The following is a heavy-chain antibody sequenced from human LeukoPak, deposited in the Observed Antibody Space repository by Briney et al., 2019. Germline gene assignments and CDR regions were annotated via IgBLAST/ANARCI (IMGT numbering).Heavy chain of an antibody. CDR3: AKREGATLDY. Sequence: GRSLRLSCAASGFTFSNYGMHWVRQAPGKGLEWLAVISYDGSNKYYADSVKGRFTISRDNSKNTHYLQMNSLSAEDTAVYYCAKREGATLDYWGQGTLVTVSS. D-gene: IGHD1-26*01. J-gene: IGHJ4*02. V-gene: IGHV3-30*18. CDR2: ISYDGSNK. CDR1: GFTFSNYG.